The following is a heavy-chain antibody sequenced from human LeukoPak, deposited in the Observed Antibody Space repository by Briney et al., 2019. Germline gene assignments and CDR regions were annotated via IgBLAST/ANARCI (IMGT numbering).Heavy chain of an antibody. CDR3: ARRYNYGYY. J-gene: IGHJ4*02. Sequence: SETLSLTCTVSGGSISSSSYYWGWIRQPPGKGLEWIASIYYSGNTYYNPSLKSRVTMSVDTSKNQFSLKLSSVTAADTAVYYCARRYNYGYYWGQGTLVAVSS. D-gene: IGHD5-18*01. CDR1: GGSISSSSYY. V-gene: IGHV4-39*01. CDR2: IYYSGNT.